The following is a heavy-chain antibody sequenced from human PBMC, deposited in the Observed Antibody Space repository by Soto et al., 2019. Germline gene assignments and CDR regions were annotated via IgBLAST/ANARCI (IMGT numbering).Heavy chain of an antibody. CDR2: ISGYNGNT. Sequence: QVQLVQSGAEVKKPGASVRVSCKASGYSFTDYHIHWVRQAPGQGLEWMGWISGYNGNTKYAQSLQGRVTMTTDTSTSTAYMELRSLRSDDTAVYYCARDESGYSYGFDYWGQGTLVTVSS. V-gene: IGHV1-18*04. J-gene: IGHJ4*02. CDR1: GYSFTDYH. D-gene: IGHD5-18*01. CDR3: ARDESGYSYGFDY.